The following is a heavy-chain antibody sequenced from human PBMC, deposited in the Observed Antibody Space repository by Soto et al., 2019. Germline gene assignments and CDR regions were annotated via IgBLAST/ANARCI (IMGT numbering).Heavy chain of an antibody. Sequence: GGSLRLSCAASGFTFSSYGMHWVRQAPGKGLEWVAVIWYDGSNKYYADSVKGRFTISRDNSKNTLYLQMNSLRAEDTAVYYCAREWYDFWSGYLDIWGQGTLVTVSS. D-gene: IGHD3-3*01. J-gene: IGHJ4*02. CDR3: AREWYDFWSGYLDI. V-gene: IGHV3-33*01. CDR1: GFTFSSYG. CDR2: IWYDGSNK.